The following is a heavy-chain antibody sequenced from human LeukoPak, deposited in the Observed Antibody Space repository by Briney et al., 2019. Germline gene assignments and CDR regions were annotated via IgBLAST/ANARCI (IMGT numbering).Heavy chain of an antibody. CDR1: GGSISSGDYY. CDR2: IYYSGST. D-gene: IGHD3-22*01. CDR3: AREAGFDDSSGYYYSFDY. J-gene: IGHJ4*02. Sequence: SQTLSLTCTVSGGSISSGDYYWSWIRQPPGKGLEWIGHIYYSGSTYYNPSLKSRVTISVDTSKNQFSLKLSSVTAADTAVYYCAREAGFDDSSGYYYSFDYWGQGTLVTVSS. V-gene: IGHV4-30-4*01.